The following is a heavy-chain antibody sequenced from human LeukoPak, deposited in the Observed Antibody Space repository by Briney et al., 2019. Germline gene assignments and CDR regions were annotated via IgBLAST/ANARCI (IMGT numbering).Heavy chain of an antibody. D-gene: IGHD3-10*01. CDR2: ISWNSGSI. CDR3: AKGLLWFGELLTGPFDY. CDR1: GFTFDDYA. Sequence: PGGSLRLSCAASGFTFDDYAMHWVRRAPGKGLEWVSGISWNSGSIGYADSVKGRFTISRDNAKNSLYLQMNSLRAEDTALYYCAKGLLWFGELLTGPFDYWGQGTLVTVSS. V-gene: IGHV3-9*01. J-gene: IGHJ4*02.